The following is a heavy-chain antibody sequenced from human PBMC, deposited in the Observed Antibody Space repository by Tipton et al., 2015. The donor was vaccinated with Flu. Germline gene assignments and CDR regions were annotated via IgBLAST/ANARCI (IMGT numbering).Heavy chain of an antibody. Sequence: TLSLTCTVSGGSISSDTYYWGWIRQPAGKGLEWIGRIYSSGSTNYDPSLKSRVTMSVETSKNQFSLKLTSVTAADTAVYYCSRYCRGGNCYNYWGQGTLVAASS. CDR1: GGSISSDTYY. V-gene: IGHV4-61*02. CDR2: IYSSGST. D-gene: IGHD2-15*01. J-gene: IGHJ4*02. CDR3: SRYCRGGNCYNY.